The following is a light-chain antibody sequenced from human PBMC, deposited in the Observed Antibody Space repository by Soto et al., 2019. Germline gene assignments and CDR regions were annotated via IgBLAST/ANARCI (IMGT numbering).Light chain of an antibody. CDR3: HQRQSWPRT. CDR2: DTS. V-gene: IGKV3-11*01. Sequence: EIVMTQSPATLSVSPGGRATLXXRASQNIGNKLAWYQHKPGQAPRXLIYDTSTRAAGIPARFSGSGAGTDFTLTISSLEPEDSAVYYCHQRQSWPRTFGQGTKVDIK. CDR1: QNIGNK. J-gene: IGKJ1*01.